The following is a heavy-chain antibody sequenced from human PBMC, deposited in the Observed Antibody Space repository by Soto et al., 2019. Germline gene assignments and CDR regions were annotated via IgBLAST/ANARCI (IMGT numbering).Heavy chain of an antibody. D-gene: IGHD6-13*01. Sequence: GGSLRLSCAASGFTFSSYAMSWVRQAAGKGLEWVSAVSGSGGSTYYADSVKGRFTISRDNSKNTLYLQMNSLRAEDTAVYYCAKGNSGIAAAGADYWGQGTLVTVSS. J-gene: IGHJ4*02. CDR3: AKGNSGIAAAGADY. V-gene: IGHV3-23*01. CDR1: GFTFSSYA. CDR2: VSGSGGST.